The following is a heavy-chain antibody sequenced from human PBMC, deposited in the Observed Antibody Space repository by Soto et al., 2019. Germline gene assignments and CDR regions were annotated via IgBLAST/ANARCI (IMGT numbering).Heavy chain of an antibody. CDR2: ISYDGNNN. Sequence: QAQLVESGGGVVQPGRSLRLSCAASGFTFGNYAMHWVRQAPGKGLEWVAVISYDGNNNYYADSVKGRFTISRDNSKNTLYVHMNSLRAEDTAVYYCARDSYGMDVWGPGTTVTVSS. CDR3: ARDSYGMDV. J-gene: IGHJ6*02. V-gene: IGHV3-30-3*01. CDR1: GFTFGNYA.